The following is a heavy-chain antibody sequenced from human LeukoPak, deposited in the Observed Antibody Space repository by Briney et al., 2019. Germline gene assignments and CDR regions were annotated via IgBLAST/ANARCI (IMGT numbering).Heavy chain of an antibody. CDR3: ARGRLDYGDYYPDFGY. Sequence: GGSLRLSCAASGFTFSSYAMHWVRQAPGKGLEWVAVISYDGSNKYYADSVKGRFTISRDSSKNTLYLQMNRLRAEDTAVYYCARGRLDYGDYYPDFGYWGQGTLVTVSS. J-gene: IGHJ4*02. V-gene: IGHV3-30-3*01. CDR2: ISYDGSNK. D-gene: IGHD4-17*01. CDR1: GFTFSSYA.